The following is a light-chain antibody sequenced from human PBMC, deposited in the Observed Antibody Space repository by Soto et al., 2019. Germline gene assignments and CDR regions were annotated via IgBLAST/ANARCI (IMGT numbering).Light chain of an antibody. CDR3: QQYYRCPYT. V-gene: IGKV1-5*03. Sequence: DIQMTQSPSTLSASVGDTVTITCRASQSISNWLAWYQQKPGQAPKLLIHKASTLESGIPSRFSGSGSGTEFTLTISSLQPDDFATFYCQQYYRCPYTFGQGTKLEIK. J-gene: IGKJ2*01. CDR2: KAS. CDR1: QSISNW.